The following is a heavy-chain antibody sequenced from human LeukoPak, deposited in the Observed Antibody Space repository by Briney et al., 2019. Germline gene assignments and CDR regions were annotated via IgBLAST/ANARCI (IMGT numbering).Heavy chain of an antibody. D-gene: IGHD3-10*01. J-gene: IGHJ4*02. CDR1: GGPISSGGYY. V-gene: IGHV4-31*03. CDR3: AAFRRVIITNRDFDY. Sequence: SETLPLTCTVSGGPISSGGYYWSWIRQHPGKGLEWSGYIYYSGSTYYNPSLKSRVTISVDTSKNQFSLKLSSVTAADTAVYYCAAFRRVIITNRDFDYWGQGTLVTVSS. CDR2: IYYSGST.